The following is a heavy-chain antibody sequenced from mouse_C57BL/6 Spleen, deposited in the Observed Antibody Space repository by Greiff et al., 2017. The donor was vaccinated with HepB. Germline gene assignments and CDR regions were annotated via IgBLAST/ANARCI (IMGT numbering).Heavy chain of an antibody. D-gene: IGHD4-1*01. CDR1: GFTFSDYY. Sequence: EVKVVESEGGLVQPGSSMKLSCTASGFTFSDYYMAWVRQVPEKGLEWVANINYDGSSTYYLDSLKSRFIISRDNAKNILYLQMSSLKSEDTATYYCARETLTGDGGFAYWGQGTLVTVSA. V-gene: IGHV5-16*01. CDR2: INYDGSST. CDR3: ARETLTGDGGFAY. J-gene: IGHJ3*01.